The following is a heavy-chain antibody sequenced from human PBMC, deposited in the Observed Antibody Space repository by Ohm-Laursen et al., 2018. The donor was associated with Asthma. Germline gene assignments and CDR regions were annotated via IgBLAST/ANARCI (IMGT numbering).Heavy chain of an antibody. CDR2: IIPIFGTA. V-gene: IGHV1-69*13. CDR1: GGTFSSYA. CDR3: ASTYYGSGIIFDY. D-gene: IGHD3-10*01. Sequence: SMKVSCKASGGTFSSYAISWVRQAPGQGLEWMGGIIPIFGTANYAQKFQGRVTITADESTSTAYMELSSLRSEDTAVYYCASTYYGSGIIFDYWGQGTLVTVSS. J-gene: IGHJ4*02.